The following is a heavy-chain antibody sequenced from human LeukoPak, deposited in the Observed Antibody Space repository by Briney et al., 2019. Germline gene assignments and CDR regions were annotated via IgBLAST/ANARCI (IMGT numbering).Heavy chain of an antibody. V-gene: IGHV1-18*01. D-gene: IGHD3-22*01. Sequence: ASVKVSCKPSGYTFNTHGITWVRQAPGQGLEWMGWISPYNGNTNYAQKFQGRVTLTTDTSTSTAYMELRSLRSDDTAVYYCARGPHERSGYPDDWGQGTLVIVSS. CDR1: GYTFNTHG. J-gene: IGHJ4*02. CDR3: ARGPHERSGYPDD. CDR2: ISPYNGNT.